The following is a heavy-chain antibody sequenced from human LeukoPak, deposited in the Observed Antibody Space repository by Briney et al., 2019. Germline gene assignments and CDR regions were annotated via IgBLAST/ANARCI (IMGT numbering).Heavy chain of an antibody. V-gene: IGHV3-30*18. CDR3: AKENYTHYYDSSGYLDY. CDR1: GFTFSSYG. D-gene: IGHD3-22*01. J-gene: IGHJ4*02. CDR2: ISYDGSNK. Sequence: GGSLRLSCAASGFTFSSYGVHWVRQAPGKGLEWVAVISYDGSNKYYADSVKGRFTISRDNSKNMLYLQMNSLRAEDTAVYYCAKENYTHYYDSSGYLDYWGQGTLVTVSS.